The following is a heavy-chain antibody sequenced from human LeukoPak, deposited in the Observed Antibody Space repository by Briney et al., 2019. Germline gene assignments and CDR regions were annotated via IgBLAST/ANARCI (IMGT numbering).Heavy chain of an antibody. CDR1: GFTFSSYA. J-gene: IGHJ4*02. D-gene: IGHD6-6*01. Sequence: GGSLRLSCAASGFTFSSYAMHWVRQAPGKGLEWVAVISYDGSNKYYADSVKGRFTISRDNIKNSLYLQMNSLRTEDTAFYYCANGPPKTDSSYYLNYWGQGTLVTVSS. CDR2: ISYDGSNK. V-gene: IGHV3-30-3*01. CDR3: ANGPPKTDSSYYLNY.